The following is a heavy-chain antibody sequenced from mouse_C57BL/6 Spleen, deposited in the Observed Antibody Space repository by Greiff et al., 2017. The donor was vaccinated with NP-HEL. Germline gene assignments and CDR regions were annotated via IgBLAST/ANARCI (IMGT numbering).Heavy chain of an antibody. D-gene: IGHD3-3*01. Sequence: EVQRVASGGGLVQPGGSLSLSCAASGFTFPDYYMSWVRQPPGKALAWLGFIRNKANGYTTEYSASVKGRFTISRDNSQSILYLQMNALRAEDSATYYCARSLRGAMDYWGQGTSVTVSA. J-gene: IGHJ4*01. CDR2: IRNKANGYTT. CDR3: ARSLRGAMDY. V-gene: IGHV7-3*01. CDR1: GFTFPDYY.